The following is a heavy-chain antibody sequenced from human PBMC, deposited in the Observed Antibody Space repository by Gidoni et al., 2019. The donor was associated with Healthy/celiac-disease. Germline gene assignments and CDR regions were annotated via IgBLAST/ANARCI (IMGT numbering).Heavy chain of an antibody. CDR2: IYYSGST. CDR1: GGSISSYY. CDR3: ASTRDGYMGYFDY. D-gene: IGHD5-12*01. Sequence: QVQLQESGPGLVKPSETLSLPCTVSGGSISSYYWSWIRQPPGKGLEWIGYIYYSGSTNYNPSLKSRVTISVDTSKNQFSLKMSSVTAADTAVYYCASTRDGYMGYFDYWGQGTLVTVSS. V-gene: IGHV4-59*08. J-gene: IGHJ4*02.